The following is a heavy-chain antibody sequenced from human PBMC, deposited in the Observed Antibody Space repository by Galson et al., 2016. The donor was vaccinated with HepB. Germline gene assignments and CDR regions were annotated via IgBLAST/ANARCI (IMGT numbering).Heavy chain of an antibody. CDR1: GFFFSNFV. D-gene: IGHD2-15*01. V-gene: IGHV3-23*01. CDR3: AKRMSYSYYYAMDI. J-gene: IGHJ6*02. CDR2: ISDNTAGT. Sequence: SLRLSCAASGFFFSNFVMTWVRQAPGKGLEWVSDISDNTAGTKYADSVKGRFTISRDNSKNTVYLQMNSLRGKDTALYYCAKRMSYSYYYAMDIWGQGTMVTVSS.